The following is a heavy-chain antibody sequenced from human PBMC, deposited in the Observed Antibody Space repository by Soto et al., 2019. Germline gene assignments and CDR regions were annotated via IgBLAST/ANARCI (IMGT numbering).Heavy chain of an antibody. CDR2: ISYDGNNK. V-gene: IGHV3-30-3*01. D-gene: IGHD3-22*01. Sequence: GGSLRLSCAASGFTYSTYTMHWVRQAPGKGLEWVAVISYDGNNKFYADSVKGRFTISRDSTKQTLYLQMNSLRPDDTAMYYCAKDTYYHDSSGYYVFEYWGQGTLVTVSS. J-gene: IGHJ4*02. CDR1: GFTYSTYT. CDR3: AKDTYYHDSSGYYVFEY.